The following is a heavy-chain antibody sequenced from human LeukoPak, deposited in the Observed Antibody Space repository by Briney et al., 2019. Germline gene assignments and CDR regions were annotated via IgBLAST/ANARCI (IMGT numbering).Heavy chain of an antibody. D-gene: IGHD3-22*01. J-gene: IGHJ6*03. V-gene: IGHV5-51*01. Sequence: GESLKISCKGSGYSFTSYWIGWVRQMPGKGLEWMEIIYPGDSDTRYSPSFQGQVTISADKSISTAYLQWSSLKASDTAMYYWATQNGDTVQYSSSFYYYYMDAWGKGTTVTASS. CDR3: ATQNGDTVQYSSSFYYYYMDA. CDR1: GYSFTSYW. CDR2: IYPGDSDT.